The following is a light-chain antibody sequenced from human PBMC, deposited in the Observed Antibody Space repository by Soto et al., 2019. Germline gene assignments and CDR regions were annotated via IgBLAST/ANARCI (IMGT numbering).Light chain of an antibody. CDR1: QAIINW. J-gene: IGKJ3*01. Sequence: DIQMTHSPSFLSASVVDTVAITCRASQAIINWLACYQHKPVKAPKLLIYATSNLQGGVPSTFSGSGSGTDFTLTIGSLQPEDYATYYCQQSSSFPLTFGHGTKVDI. V-gene: IGKV1-12*01. CDR2: ATS. CDR3: QQSSSFPLT.